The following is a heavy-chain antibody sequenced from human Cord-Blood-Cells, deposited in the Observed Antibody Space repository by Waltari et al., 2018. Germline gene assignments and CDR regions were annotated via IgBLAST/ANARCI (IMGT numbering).Heavy chain of an antibody. Sequence: EVQLVETGGGLIQPGGSLRLSCAASGFTVSSNYMSWVRQAPGKGLEWVSVIYSGGRTYSADSVKGRFTISRDNSKNTLYLQMNSLRAEDTAVYYCARKGRSAGDNWNYAFDIWGQGTMVTVSS. CDR3: ARKGRSAGDNWNYAFDI. J-gene: IGHJ3*02. V-gene: IGHV3-53*02. CDR1: GFTVSSNY. CDR2: IYSGGRT. D-gene: IGHD1-7*01.